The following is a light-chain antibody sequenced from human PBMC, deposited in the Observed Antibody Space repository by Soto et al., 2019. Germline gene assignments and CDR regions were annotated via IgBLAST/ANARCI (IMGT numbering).Light chain of an antibody. V-gene: IGLV2-14*01. Sequence: QSALTQPASVSGSPGQSITISCTGTSSDLGDYTYVSWYQQHPGKAPRLMIYEVSNRPSGVSNRFSGSKSGHTASLTISGLQAEDEADYYCSSYTSTTVVFGGGTKVTVL. CDR3: SSYTSTTVV. CDR2: EVS. CDR1: SSDLGDYTY. J-gene: IGLJ2*01.